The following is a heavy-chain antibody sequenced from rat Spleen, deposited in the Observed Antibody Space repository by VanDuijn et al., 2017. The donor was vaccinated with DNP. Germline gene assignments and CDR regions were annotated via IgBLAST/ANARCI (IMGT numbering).Heavy chain of an antibody. CDR2: MRYDGDT. CDR1: GFSLTGNN. D-gene: IGHD1-1*01. J-gene: IGHJ2*01. CDR3: TRAGED. Sequence: QVQLKESGPGLVQPSQTLSLTCTVSGFSLTGNNVHWVRQPPGKGLEWMGRMRYDGDTYYNSALKSRLSISRDTSKNQVFLKMNSLQTDDTAIYYCTRAGEDWGQGVMVTVSS. V-gene: IGHV2S30*01.